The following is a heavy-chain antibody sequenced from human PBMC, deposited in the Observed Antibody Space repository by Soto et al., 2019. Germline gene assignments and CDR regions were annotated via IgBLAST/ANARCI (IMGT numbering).Heavy chain of an antibody. CDR1: GFTFSSYW. CDR3: ARGRGAVAGYYYYYGMDV. D-gene: IGHD6-19*01. CDR2: INSDGSST. Sequence: EVQLVESGGGLVQPGGSLRLSCAASGFTFSSYWMHWVRQAPGKGLVWVSRINSDGSSTSYADSVKGRFTISRDNAKNTLYLQMDSRRAEDTAVYYCARGRGAVAGYYYYYGMDVWGQGTTVTVSS. V-gene: IGHV3-74*01. J-gene: IGHJ6*02.